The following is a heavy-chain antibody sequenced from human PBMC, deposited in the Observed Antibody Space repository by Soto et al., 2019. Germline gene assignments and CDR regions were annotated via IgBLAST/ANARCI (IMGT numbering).Heavy chain of an antibody. CDR3: ARDPVLEQWLHSDAFDI. D-gene: IGHD6-19*01. CDR2: ISAYNGNT. V-gene: IGHV1-18*01. CDR1: GYTFTSYG. J-gene: IGHJ3*02. Sequence: QVQLVQSGAEVKKPGASVKVSCKASGYTFTSYGISWVRQAPGQGLEWMGWISAYNGNTNYAQKLQGRVTMTTDTSTSKAYMELRSLRSDDTAVYYCARDPVLEQWLHSDAFDIWGQGTMVTVSS.